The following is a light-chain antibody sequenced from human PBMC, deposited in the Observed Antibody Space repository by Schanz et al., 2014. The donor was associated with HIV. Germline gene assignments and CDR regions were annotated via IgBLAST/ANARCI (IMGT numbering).Light chain of an antibody. J-gene: IGKJ3*01. CDR1: QTISSNF. V-gene: IGKV3-20*01. CDR2: AAS. Sequence: VLTQSPGTLSLSPGDRATLSCRASQTISSNFLAWYQQKPGQAPRVLIYAASSRATGIPDRFSGTGSGTDFTLTISSLEPEDFAVYYCQHYGSSFGPGTKVDIK. CDR3: QHYGSS.